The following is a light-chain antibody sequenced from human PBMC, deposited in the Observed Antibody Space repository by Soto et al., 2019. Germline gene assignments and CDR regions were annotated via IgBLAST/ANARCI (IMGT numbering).Light chain of an antibody. J-gene: IGLJ1*01. Sequence: QSALTQPASVCGSPGQSITISCTGTSSDVGSYNLVSWYQQHPGKAPKLMIYEGSKRPSGVSNRFSGSKSGNTASLTISGLQVEDEANYYCCTYAGSSTRYVFGTGTKVTVL. CDR3: CTYAGSSTRYV. CDR1: SSDVGSYNL. V-gene: IGLV2-23*01. CDR2: EGS.